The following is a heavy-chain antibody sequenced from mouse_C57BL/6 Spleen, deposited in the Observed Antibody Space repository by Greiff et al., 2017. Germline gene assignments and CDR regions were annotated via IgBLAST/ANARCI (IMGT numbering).Heavy chain of an antibody. CDR3: ASPRYYYSSSSYYAMDY. CDR2: ILPGSGST. Sequence: VKLQESGAELMKPGASVKLSCKATGYTFTGYWIEWVKQRPGHGLEWIGEILPGSGSTNYNEKFKGKATFTADTSSNTAYMQLSSLTTEDSAIYYCASPRYYYSSSSYYAMDYWGQGTSVTVSS. CDR1: GYTFTGYW. D-gene: IGHD1-1*01. V-gene: IGHV1-9*01. J-gene: IGHJ4*01.